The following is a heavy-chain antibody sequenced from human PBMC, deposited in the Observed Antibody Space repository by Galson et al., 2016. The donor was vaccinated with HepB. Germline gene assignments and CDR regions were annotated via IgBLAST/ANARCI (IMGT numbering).Heavy chain of an antibody. CDR1: GGSITSSY. J-gene: IGHJ4*02. V-gene: IGHV4-59*01. CDR2: IFYSGSA. CDR3: AKVSDFWTAYYFFDF. D-gene: IGHD3/OR15-3a*01. Sequence: TLSLTCSVSGGSITSSYWSWIRQPPGKGLEWVGYIFYSGSAYYNPPLKSRLTMSVDTSKNQFSLNLTSVTAADTAIYYCAKVSDFWTAYYFFDFWGQGTLVTVSS.